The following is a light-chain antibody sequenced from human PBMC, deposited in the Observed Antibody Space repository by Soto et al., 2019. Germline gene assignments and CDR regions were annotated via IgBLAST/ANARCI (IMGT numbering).Light chain of an antibody. Sequence: QSVLTQPASASGSPGQSIAISCTGTSSDVGGYNYVSWYQQHPGKAPKLLINDVSNRPSGVSSRFSGSKSGNTASLTISALQAEDEADYYCSSYTISSTYVFGTGTKVTVL. J-gene: IGLJ1*01. V-gene: IGLV2-14*01. CDR1: SSDVGGYNY. CDR2: DVS. CDR3: SSYTISSTYV.